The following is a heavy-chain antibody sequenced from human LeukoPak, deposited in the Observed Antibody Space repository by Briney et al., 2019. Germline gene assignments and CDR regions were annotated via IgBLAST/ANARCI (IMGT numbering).Heavy chain of an antibody. V-gene: IGHV3-11*04. J-gene: IGHJ4*02. CDR1: GFTFSDYY. CDR3: ARARYSYGYGIYFDY. D-gene: IGHD5-18*01. Sequence: GGSLRLSCAASGFTFSDYYMSWIRQAPGKGLEWVSYISSSGSTIYYADSVKGRFTISRDNAKNSLYLQMNGLRAEDTAVYYCARARYSYGYGIYFDYWGQGTLVTVSS. CDR2: ISSSGSTI.